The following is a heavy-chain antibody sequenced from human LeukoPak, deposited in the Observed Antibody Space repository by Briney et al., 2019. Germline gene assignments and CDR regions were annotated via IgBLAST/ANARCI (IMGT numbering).Heavy chain of an antibody. D-gene: IGHD3-22*01. V-gene: IGHV4-34*01. CDR2: INHSGST. J-gene: IGHJ4*02. CDR3: ARGNYDSSGYLVTFDY. CDR1: GGSFSGYY. Sequence: SETLSLTCAVYGGSFSGYYWSWIRQPPGKGLEWIGEINHSGSTNYNPSLKSRVTISVDTSKNQFSLKLSSVTAADTAVYYCARGNYDSSGYLVTFDYWGQGTLVTVSS.